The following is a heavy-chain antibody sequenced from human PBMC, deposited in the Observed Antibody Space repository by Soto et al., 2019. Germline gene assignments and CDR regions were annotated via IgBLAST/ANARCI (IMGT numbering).Heavy chain of an antibody. CDR3: ASGAGPLGMDV. V-gene: IGHV4-34*01. CDR2: INHSGST. J-gene: IGHJ6*02. CDR1: GGSFSGYY. Sequence: QVQLQQWGAGLLTPSETLSLTCAVYGGSFSGYYWSWIRQPPGKGLEWIGEINHSGSTNSNPSLKSRVTISVDTSKNQFALKLSSVTAADTAVDYCASGAGPLGMDVWGQGTTVTVSS.